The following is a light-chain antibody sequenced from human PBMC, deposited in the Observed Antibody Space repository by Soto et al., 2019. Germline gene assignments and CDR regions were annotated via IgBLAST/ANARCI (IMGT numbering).Light chain of an antibody. CDR2: HAS. V-gene: IGKV3-11*01. J-gene: IGKJ4*01. CDR3: QQRRNWPPLT. Sequence: ETVLTQSPATLSLSPGGTATLSCSASEYVDIYLAWYQQKPGQAPRLLIYHASNRATGIPARFSGSGSGTDFTLTISSLEPEDSAVYYCQQRRNWPPLTFGGGTRVEIK. CDR1: EYVDIY.